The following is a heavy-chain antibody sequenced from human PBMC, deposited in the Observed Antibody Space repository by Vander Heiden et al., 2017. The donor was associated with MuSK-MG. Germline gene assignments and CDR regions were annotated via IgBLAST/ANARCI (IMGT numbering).Heavy chain of an antibody. CDR2: SYYSGNA. Sequence: QLQLQESGPGLVKPSETLSPTCAVSGGSISSSSYYWGWIRQPPGKGLEWIGSSYYSGNAYYNPSLKSRVTISVDTSKNQFSLKVYYVTAADTAVYYCAKVVVAATNWFDPWGQGTLVTVSS. CDR1: GGSISSSSYY. J-gene: IGHJ5*02. CDR3: AKVVVAATNWFDP. D-gene: IGHD2-15*01. V-gene: IGHV4-39*07.